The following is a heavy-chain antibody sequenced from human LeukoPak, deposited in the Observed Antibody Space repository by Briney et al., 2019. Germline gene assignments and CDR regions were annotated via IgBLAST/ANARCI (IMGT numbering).Heavy chain of an antibody. CDR1: GFTFSSYA. J-gene: IGHJ4*02. Sequence: GGPLGLSCEASGFTFSSYAMSWVGQAPGKGLEGFSALSGSGDNAHYADSVKGRFIISREDSKNTLYLQMSSLRVEDTAVYYCAKGFHLTGYYPFDYWGQGTLVTVSS. V-gene: IGHV3-23*01. D-gene: IGHD3-9*01. CDR3: AKGFHLTGYYPFDY. CDR2: LSGSGDNA.